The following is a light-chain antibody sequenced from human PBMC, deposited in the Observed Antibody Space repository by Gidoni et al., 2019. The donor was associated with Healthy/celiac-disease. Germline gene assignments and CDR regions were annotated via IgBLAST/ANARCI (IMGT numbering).Light chain of an antibody. J-gene: IGKJ2*01. CDR1: QSVLYSSNNNNY. CDR3: QQYYSTPYT. CDR2: WAS. V-gene: IGKV4-1*01. Sequence: DIVMTQPSDSLAVSLGERATINCKSSQSVLYSSNNNNYLAWYQQKQGQPPKLLIYWASTRESGVPDRFSGSGSGTDFTLTISSLQAEDVAVYYCQQYYSTPYTFGQGTKLEIK.